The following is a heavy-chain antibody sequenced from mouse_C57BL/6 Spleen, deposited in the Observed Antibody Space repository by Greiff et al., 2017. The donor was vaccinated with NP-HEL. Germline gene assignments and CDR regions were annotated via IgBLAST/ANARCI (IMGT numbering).Heavy chain of an antibody. CDR2: IDPSDSYT. J-gene: IGHJ1*03. Sequence: QVQLQQPGAELVKPGASVTLSCKASGYTFTSYWMPWVKQRPGQGLEWIGEIDPSDSYTNYNQKFKGKATLTVDTSSSTAYMQLSSLTSEDSAVYYCARSGLGRGYFDVWGTGTTVTVSS. CDR1: GYTFTSYW. CDR3: ARSGLGRGYFDV. V-gene: IGHV1-50*01. D-gene: IGHD4-1*01.